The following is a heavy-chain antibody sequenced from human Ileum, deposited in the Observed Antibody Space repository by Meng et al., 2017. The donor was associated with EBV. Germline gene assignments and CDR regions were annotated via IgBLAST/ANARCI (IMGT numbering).Heavy chain of an antibody. J-gene: IGHJ4*02. CDR2: IYYSGST. Sequence: QLHESGPGLVKPSETLSLRCAVSGDSISSSNHWWGWLRQPPGKGLEWVGTIYYSGSTFYNPSLKSRVTISLDTSKNQFSLKVSSVTAADTAVYYCARRYYGVPFDNWGQGTLVTVS. CDR3: ARRYYGVPFDN. D-gene: IGHD3-3*01. V-gene: IGHV4-39*01. CDR1: GDSISSSNHW.